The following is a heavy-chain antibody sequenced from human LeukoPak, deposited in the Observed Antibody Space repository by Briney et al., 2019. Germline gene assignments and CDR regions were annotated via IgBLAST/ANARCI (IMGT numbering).Heavy chain of an antibody. D-gene: IGHD2-21*02. Sequence: SVKVSCKASGGTFSSYAISWVRQAPGQELEWMGRIIPILGIPNYAQKFQGRVTITADKSTTTAYMELSSLRSEDTAVYYCATEAIVVVTARDYWYFDLWGRGTLVTVSS. V-gene: IGHV1-69*04. CDR2: IIPILGIP. CDR3: ATEAIVVVTARDYWYFDL. J-gene: IGHJ2*01. CDR1: GGTFSSYA.